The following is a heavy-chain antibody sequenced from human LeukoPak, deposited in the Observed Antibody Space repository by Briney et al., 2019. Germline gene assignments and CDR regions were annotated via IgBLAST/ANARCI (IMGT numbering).Heavy chain of an antibody. D-gene: IGHD3-3*01. V-gene: IGHV3-23*01. J-gene: IGHJ4*02. Sequence: PGGSLRLSCAASGFTFSRYALIWARQAPGKGLEGVSTVSVSGGSTYYADSVKGRFTISRDNSENTLYLQMNRLRAEDTGVYYCAKDVKAGSGDYYFDYWGQGTLVTVSS. CDR2: VSVSGGST. CDR3: AKDVKAGSGDYYFDY. CDR1: GFTFSRYA.